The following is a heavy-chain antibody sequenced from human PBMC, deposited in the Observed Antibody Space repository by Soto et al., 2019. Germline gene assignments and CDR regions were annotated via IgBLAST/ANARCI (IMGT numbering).Heavy chain of an antibody. Sequence: GPGVKKPGASVKVSCKASGYTFTNYGISWVRQAPGQGLEWMGWISVYSGKTKYSQKFQGRVTMTTDTSTRTVHVEVRSLRSVDTAVYYCTSAYYFDTSGYYEEWGQGTLVTVSS. J-gene: IGHJ4*02. CDR3: TSAYYFDTSGYYEE. V-gene: IGHV1-18*04. D-gene: IGHD3-22*01. CDR1: GYTFTNYG. CDR2: ISVYSGKT.